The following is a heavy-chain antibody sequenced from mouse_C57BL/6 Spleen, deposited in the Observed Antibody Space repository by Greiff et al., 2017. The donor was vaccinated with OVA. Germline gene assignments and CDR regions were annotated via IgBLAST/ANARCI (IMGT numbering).Heavy chain of an antibody. CDR3: ARDFITTVVASPYYAMDY. V-gene: IGHV1-53*01. Sequence: QVQLQQPGTELVKPGASVKLSCKASGYTFTSYWMHWVKQRPGQGLEWIGNINPSNGGTNYNEKFKSKATLTVDKSSSTAYMQLSSLTSEDSAVYYCARDFITTVVASPYYAMDYWGQGTSVTVSS. CDR1: GYTFTSYW. CDR2: INPSNGGT. J-gene: IGHJ4*01. D-gene: IGHD1-1*01.